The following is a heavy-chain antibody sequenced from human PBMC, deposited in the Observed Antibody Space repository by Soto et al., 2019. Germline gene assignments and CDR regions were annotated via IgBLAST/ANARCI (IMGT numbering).Heavy chain of an antibody. CDR3: ARVVPAAPPGNWFDP. CDR2: IIPIFGTA. Sequence: SVKVSCKASGGTFSSYAISWVRQAPGQGLEWMGGIIPIFGTANYAQKFQGRVTITADKSTSTAYMELSSLRSEDTAVYYCARVVPAAPPGNWFDPWGQGTLATVSS. CDR1: GGTFSSYA. J-gene: IGHJ5*02. V-gene: IGHV1-69*06. D-gene: IGHD2-2*01.